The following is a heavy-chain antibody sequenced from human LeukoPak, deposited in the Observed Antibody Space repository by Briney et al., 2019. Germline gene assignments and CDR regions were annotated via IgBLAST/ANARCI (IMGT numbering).Heavy chain of an antibody. CDR3: ARDSGTTGEVKFDP. CDR1: GGSISSYY. CDR2: MYSSGS. J-gene: IGHJ5*02. D-gene: IGHD3-10*01. V-gene: IGHV4-4*07. Sequence: SETLSLTCTVSGGSISSYYLSWIRQTAGKGLEWIGRMYSSGSNYNPSLKSRVTMSIDTSTNQLSLKLSSVTAADTAVYYCARDSGTTGEVKFDPWGQGTLVTVSS.